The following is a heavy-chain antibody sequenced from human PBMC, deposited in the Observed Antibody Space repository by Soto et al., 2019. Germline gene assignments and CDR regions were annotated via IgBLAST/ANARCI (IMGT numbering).Heavy chain of an antibody. Sequence: QVQLQESGPGLVKPSETLSLTCTVSGGSISSYYWNWIRQPPGKGLEWIGYIYYSGSTKYNPSLKSRVTIAVDTSKNQFSLKRSSATAADTAVYYCARRWGSAADYWGQGTLVTVSS. V-gene: IGHV4-59*08. CDR1: GGSISSYY. D-gene: IGHD2-15*01. CDR2: IYYSGST. J-gene: IGHJ4*02. CDR3: ARRWGSAADY.